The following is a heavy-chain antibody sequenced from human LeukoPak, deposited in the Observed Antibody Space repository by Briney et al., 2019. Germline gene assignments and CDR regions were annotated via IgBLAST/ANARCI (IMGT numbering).Heavy chain of an antibody. CDR3: ASGGGSWDGIFDY. D-gene: IGHD2-15*01. V-gene: IGHV4-61*02. CDR1: GGSISSGSYY. J-gene: IGHJ4*02. Sequence: PSETLSLTCTVSGGSISSGSYYWSWIRQPAGKGLEWIGRIYTSGSTNYNPSLKSRVTISVDTSKNQFSLKLSSVTAADTAVYYCASGGGSWDGIFDYWGQGTLVTVSS. CDR2: IYTSGST.